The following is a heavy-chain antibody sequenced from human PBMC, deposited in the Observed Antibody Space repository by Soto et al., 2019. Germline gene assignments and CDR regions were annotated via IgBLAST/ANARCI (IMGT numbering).Heavy chain of an antibody. CDR3: ARGGHSNNYYYYGMDV. J-gene: IGHJ6*02. Sequence: SVKVSCKASGGTFSSYAISWVRQAPGQGLEWMGGIIPIFGTANCAQKFQGRVTITADESASTAYMELSSLRSEDTAVYYCARGGHSNNYYYYGMDVWGQGTTVTVSS. CDR2: IIPIFGTA. V-gene: IGHV1-69*13. CDR1: GGTFSSYA.